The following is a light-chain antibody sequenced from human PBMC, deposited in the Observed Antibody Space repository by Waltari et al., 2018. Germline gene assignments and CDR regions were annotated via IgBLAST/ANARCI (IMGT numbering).Light chain of an antibody. Sequence: EIVLTQSPGTLSLSPGERATLSCRASQSVSGRFLAWYQQKPGQAPRLLIYGASNRATGFPDRFSGSESETDFTLAISRLEPEDCAVYFCQQYGTSPPYTFGQGTKLEIK. CDR1: QSVSGRF. CDR2: GAS. V-gene: IGKV3-20*01. CDR3: QQYGTSPPYT. J-gene: IGKJ2*01.